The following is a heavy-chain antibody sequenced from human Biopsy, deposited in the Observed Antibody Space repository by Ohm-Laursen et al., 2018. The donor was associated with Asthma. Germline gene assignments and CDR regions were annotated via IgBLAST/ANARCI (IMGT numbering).Heavy chain of an antibody. D-gene: IGHD3-22*01. CDR2: IYSGGTS. CDR3: ARGDSSNWSHYYFDY. CDR1: GFAVSRAY. Sequence: SLRLSCSASGFAVSRAYMFWVRQAPGKGMAWVSVIYSGGTSHTADSVRGRFTISRDYSKNTLYLQMHSLRAEDTAVYYCARGDSSNWSHYYFDYWGQGTLVTVSS. V-gene: IGHV3-53*01. J-gene: IGHJ4*02.